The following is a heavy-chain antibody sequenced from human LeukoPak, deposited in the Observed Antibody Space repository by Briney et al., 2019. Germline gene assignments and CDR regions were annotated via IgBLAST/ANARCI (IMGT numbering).Heavy chain of an antibody. D-gene: IGHD1-1*01. Sequence: GGSLRLSCAASGFTFSSYGMHWVRQAPGKGLEWVAVISYDGSNKYYADSVKGRFTISRDNSKNTLYLQMNSLRAEDTAVYYCARERRTPHNWFDPWGQGTLVTVSS. J-gene: IGHJ5*02. V-gene: IGHV3-30*03. CDR1: GFTFSSYG. CDR3: ARERRTPHNWFDP. CDR2: ISYDGSNK.